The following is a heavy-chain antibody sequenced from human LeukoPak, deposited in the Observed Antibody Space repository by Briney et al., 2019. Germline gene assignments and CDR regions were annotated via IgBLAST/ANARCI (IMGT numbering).Heavy chain of an antibody. V-gene: IGHV1-8*01. CDR3: ARGPPYYYDSSGYLNY. D-gene: IGHD3-22*01. Sequence: ASVKVSCKASGYTFTSYDINWARQATGQGLEWMGWMDPNSGNTGYAQKFQGRVTMTRNTSITTAYMELSSLRSEDTAVYYCARGPPYYYDSSGYLNYWGQGTLVTVSS. CDR2: MDPNSGNT. J-gene: IGHJ4*02. CDR1: GYTFTSYD.